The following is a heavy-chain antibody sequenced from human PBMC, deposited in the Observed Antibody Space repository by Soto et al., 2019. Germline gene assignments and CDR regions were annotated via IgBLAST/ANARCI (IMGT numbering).Heavy chain of an antibody. V-gene: IGHV3-23*01. D-gene: IGHD6-19*01. CDR1: GFTFSSHA. J-gene: IGHJ4*02. CDR2: ISGGGST. Sequence: GSLRLSCAASGFTFSSHAISWVRQAPGKGLEWVSAISGGGSTYYADPVKGRFTISRDISNSTLYLQMNNLRAEDTAVYYCATKYCLSSTCFDYWGQGALVTVSS. CDR3: ATKYCLSSTCFDY.